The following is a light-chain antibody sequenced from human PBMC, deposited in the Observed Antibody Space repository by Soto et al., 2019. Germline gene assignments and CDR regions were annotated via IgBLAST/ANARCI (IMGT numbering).Light chain of an antibody. CDR1: QSVSSSY. Sequence: DIVLTQSPGTLSLSPGERATLSCRASQSVSSSYLAWYQQKPGQAPRLIIYGASDRATGIPDRFSGSGSGTDFTLTISGLEPEAFAVYYCQQYGSSPYTFGQGTKLEIK. V-gene: IGKV3-20*01. J-gene: IGKJ2*01. CDR2: GAS. CDR3: QQYGSSPYT.